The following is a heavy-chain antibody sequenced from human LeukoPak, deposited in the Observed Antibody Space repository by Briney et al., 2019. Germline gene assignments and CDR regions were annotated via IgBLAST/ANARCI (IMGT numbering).Heavy chain of an antibody. CDR2: IYSGGST. CDR3: ARDRGVGAFDY. CDR1: GFTVSSNC. J-gene: IGHJ4*02. Sequence: GGSLRLSCAASGFTVSSNCMSWVRQAPGKGLEWVSVIYSGGSTYYADSVKGRFTISRDNSKNTLYLQMNSLRAEDTAVYYCARDRGVGAFDYWGQGTLVTVSS. D-gene: IGHD1-26*01. V-gene: IGHV3-66*02.